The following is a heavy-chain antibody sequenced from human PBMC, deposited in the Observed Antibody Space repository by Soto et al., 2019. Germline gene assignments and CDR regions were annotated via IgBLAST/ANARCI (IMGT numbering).Heavy chain of an antibody. J-gene: IGHJ4*02. CDR1: GFTFSSYA. Sequence: EVQLLESGGGLVQPGGSLRLSCAASGFTFSSYAMSWVRQAPGKGLEWVSAISGSGGSTYYADSVKGRFTISRDNSKNTLYLQMNSLRAEDTAVYYCAKDVRGYCSGGSCYSGFDYWGQGTLVTVSS. V-gene: IGHV3-23*01. CDR2: ISGSGGST. CDR3: AKDVRGYCSGGSCYSGFDY. D-gene: IGHD2-15*01.